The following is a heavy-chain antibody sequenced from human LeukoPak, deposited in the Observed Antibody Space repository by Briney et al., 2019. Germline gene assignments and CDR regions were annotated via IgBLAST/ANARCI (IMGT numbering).Heavy chain of an antibody. Sequence: SETLSLTCAVYGGSFSGYYWNWIRQPPGKGLEWIGEINHSGSTNYNPSLKSRVTISVDTSKNQFSLKLSSVTAADTAVYYCALDYGGNSVWGQGTLVTVSS. CDR1: GGSFSGYY. D-gene: IGHD4-23*01. V-gene: IGHV4-34*01. J-gene: IGHJ4*02. CDR2: INHSGST. CDR3: ALDYGGNSV.